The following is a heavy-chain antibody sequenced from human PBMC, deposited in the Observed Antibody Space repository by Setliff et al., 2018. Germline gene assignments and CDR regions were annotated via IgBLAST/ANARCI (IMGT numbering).Heavy chain of an antibody. CDR2: IIPIFGTA. J-gene: IGHJ5*02. D-gene: IGHD3-10*01. Sequence: SVKVSCKASGGTFSSYAISWVRQAPGQGLEWMGGIIPIFGTANYAQKFQGRVTITADESTSTAYMELSSLRSEDTAVYYCARDITMGENWFDPWAREPWSPSPQ. V-gene: IGHV1-69*13. CDR1: GGTFSSYA. CDR3: ARDITMGENWFDP.